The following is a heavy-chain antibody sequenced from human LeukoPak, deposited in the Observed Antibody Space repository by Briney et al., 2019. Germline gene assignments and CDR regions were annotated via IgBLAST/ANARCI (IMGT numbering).Heavy chain of an antibody. Sequence: ASVKVSFKTSGYTFTNYGISWVRQAPGQGLEWMGWINAHNGDTNYAQNLQGRVTMTTDTSTSTAYMELRSLRSDDTALYYCARSPTVTTRCDLWGQGTLVTVSS. D-gene: IGHD4-17*01. CDR1: GYTFTNYG. CDR2: INAHNGDT. CDR3: ARSPTVTTRCDL. J-gene: IGHJ5*01. V-gene: IGHV1-18*01.